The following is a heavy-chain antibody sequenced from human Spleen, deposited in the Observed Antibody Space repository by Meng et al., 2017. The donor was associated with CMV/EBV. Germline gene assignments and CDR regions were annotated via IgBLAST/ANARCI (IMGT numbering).Heavy chain of an antibody. D-gene: IGHD5-18*01. J-gene: IGHJ4*02. Sequence: GGSLRLSCAASGFTFSDYYMSWIRQAPGKGLEWVSYISSSGSSTYYADSVKGRFTISRDNSKNTLYLQMNSLRAEDTAVYYCAKDEGYGRRGADYWGQGTLVTVSS. CDR3: AKDEGYGRRGADY. V-gene: IGHV3-11*01. CDR2: ISSSGSST. CDR1: GFTFSDYY.